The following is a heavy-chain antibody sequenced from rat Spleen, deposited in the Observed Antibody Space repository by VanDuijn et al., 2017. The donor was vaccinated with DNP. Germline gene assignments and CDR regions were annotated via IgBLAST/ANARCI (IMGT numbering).Heavy chain of an antibody. J-gene: IGHJ4*01. Sequence: EVQLVESGGGLVQPGGSMKLSCAASGFTFSDYNMAWVRQAPKRGLEWVATITYDGGSSTYSRDSVKGRFTISRDNAKSTLYQQMDRLRSEDTATYYCARHLAYSSWGYYAMDAWGQGTSVTVSS. CDR1: GFTFSDYN. V-gene: IGHV5-7*01. D-gene: IGHD1-2*01. CDR3: ARHLAYSSWGYYAMDA. CDR2: ITYDGGSST.